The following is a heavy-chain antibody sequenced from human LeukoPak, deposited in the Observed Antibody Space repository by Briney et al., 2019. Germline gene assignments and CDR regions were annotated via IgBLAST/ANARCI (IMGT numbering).Heavy chain of an antibody. CDR2: FDPEDGET. CDR1: GYTLTELS. Sequence: ASVKVSCKVSGYTLTELSMHWVRQAPGKGLEWMGGFDPEDGETIYAQKFQGRVTMTRNTSISTAYMELSSLRSEDTAVYYCARGWDPYGNWFDPWGQGTLVTVSS. J-gene: IGHJ5*02. V-gene: IGHV1-24*01. CDR3: ARGWDPYGNWFDP. D-gene: IGHD3-10*01.